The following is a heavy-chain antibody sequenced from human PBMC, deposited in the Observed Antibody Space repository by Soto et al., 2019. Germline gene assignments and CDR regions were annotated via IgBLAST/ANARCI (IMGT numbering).Heavy chain of an antibody. D-gene: IGHD3-16*01. CDR2: ISVFNGDT. CDR3: ATKDDHKDDQPYYYGMDV. V-gene: IGHV1-18*01. CDR1: GATFSGSA. J-gene: IGHJ6*02. Sequence: GASVKVSCKASGATFSGSAFSWVRQAPGQGPEWMGGISVFNGDTKYAQKFQGRVAITKDPGTSTAHMELRSLRSDDAAVYFCATKDDHKDDQPYYYGMDVWGQGTTVTVSS.